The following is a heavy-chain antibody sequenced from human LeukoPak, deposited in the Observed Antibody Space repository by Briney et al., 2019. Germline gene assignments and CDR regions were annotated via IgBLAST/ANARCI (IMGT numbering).Heavy chain of an antibody. D-gene: IGHD6-13*01. CDR1: GGSISSYY. V-gene: IGHV4-4*07. CDR3: ASGIAAAGRRYYFDY. J-gene: IGHJ4*02. CDR2: IYTSGST. Sequence: SETLSLTCTVSGGSISSYYWSWIRQPAGKGLEWIGRIYTSGSTYYNPSLKSRVTISVDTSKNQFSLKLSSVTAADTAVYYCASGIAAAGRRYYFDYWGQGTLVTVSS.